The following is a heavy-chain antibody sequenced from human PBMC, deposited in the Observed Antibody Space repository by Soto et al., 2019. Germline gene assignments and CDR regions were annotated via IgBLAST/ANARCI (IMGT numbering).Heavy chain of an antibody. CDR1: GFTFSSYE. V-gene: IGHV3-48*03. CDR3: ARDFWVCSGGSCASDY. Sequence: EVQLVESGGGLVQPGGSLRLSCAASGFTFSSYEMNWVRQAPGKGLEWVSYISSSGSTIYYADSVKGRFTISRDNAKNSLYLQMNSLRAEDTAVYYCARDFWVCSGGSCASDYWGQGTLVTVSS. CDR2: ISSSGSTI. D-gene: IGHD2-15*01. J-gene: IGHJ4*02.